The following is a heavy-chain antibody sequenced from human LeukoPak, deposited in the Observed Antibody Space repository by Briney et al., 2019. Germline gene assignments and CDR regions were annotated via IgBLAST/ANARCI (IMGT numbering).Heavy chain of an antibody. CDR3: ARVVVRGSNWFDP. J-gene: IGHJ5*02. CDR1: GGTFSSYA. D-gene: IGHD3-10*01. CDR2: IIPIFGTA. Sequence: GASVKVSCKASGGTFSSYAISWVRQAPGQGLEWMGGIIPIFGTANYAQKFQGRVTITADISTSTAYMELSSLRSEDTAVYYCARVVVRGSNWFDPWGQGTLVTVSS. V-gene: IGHV1-69*06.